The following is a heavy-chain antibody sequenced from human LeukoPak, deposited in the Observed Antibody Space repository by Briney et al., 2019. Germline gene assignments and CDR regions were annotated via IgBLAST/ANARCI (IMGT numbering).Heavy chain of an antibody. V-gene: IGHV4-4*02. D-gene: IGHD2-2*01. CDR2: IYHSGST. Sequence: PSETLSLTCAVSGGSISSSNWWSWVRQPPGEGLEWIGEIYHSGSTNYNPSLKSRVTISVDKSKNQFSLKLSSMTAADTAVYYCARDYPTSSTTPGWFDPWGQGTLVTVSS. CDR3: ARDYPTSSTTPGWFDP. CDR1: GGSISSSNW. J-gene: IGHJ5*02.